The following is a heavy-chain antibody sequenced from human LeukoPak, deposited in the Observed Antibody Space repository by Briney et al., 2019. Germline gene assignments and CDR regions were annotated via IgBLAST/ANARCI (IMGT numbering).Heavy chain of an antibody. V-gene: IGHV1-69*13. CDR3: AGYPYGYYYYGMDV. Sequence: SVKVSCKASGGTFISYAISWVRQAPGQGLEWMGGIIPIFGTANCAQKFQGRVTITADESTSTAYMELSSLRSEDTAVYYCAGYPYGYYYYGMDVWGKGTTVTVSS. CDR1: GGTFISYA. D-gene: IGHD5-18*01. J-gene: IGHJ6*04. CDR2: IIPIFGTA.